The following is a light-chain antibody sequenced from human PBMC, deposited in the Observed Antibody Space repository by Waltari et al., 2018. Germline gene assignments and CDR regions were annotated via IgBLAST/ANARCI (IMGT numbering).Light chain of an antibody. CDR1: SSDIGGYNF. J-gene: IGLJ2*01. Sequence: QSAPTQPASVSGSPGQSITNSCTGTSSDIGGYNFVSWYQQYPGKVPKLIIYDVNNRPSGVSNRFSGSKSGDTAALTISGLQAEDEADYYCSSYISSDIPVVFGGGTQLTVL. V-gene: IGLV2-14*03. CDR2: DVN. CDR3: SSYISSDIPVV.